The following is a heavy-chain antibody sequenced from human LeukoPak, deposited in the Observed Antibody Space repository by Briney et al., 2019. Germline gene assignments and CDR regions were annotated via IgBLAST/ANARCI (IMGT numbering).Heavy chain of an antibody. CDR3: ARSGSVTATSTANEC. Sequence: ASVKVSCKASGYTFTDYFMHWVRQAPGQGLEWMGWIKPNSGGTNFAQRFQGRVTMTRDTSISTAYMELSRLTSDDTAVYYCARSGSVTATSTANECWGQGTLVAVSS. V-gene: IGHV1-2*02. CDR2: IKPNSGGT. D-gene: IGHD3-10*01. J-gene: IGHJ4*02. CDR1: GYTFTDYF.